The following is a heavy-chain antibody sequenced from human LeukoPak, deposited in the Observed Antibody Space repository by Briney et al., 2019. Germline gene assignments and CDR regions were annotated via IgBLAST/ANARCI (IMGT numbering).Heavy chain of an antibody. CDR3: ASYGSGSL. D-gene: IGHD3-10*01. Sequence: GGSLRLSCAASGFNFSSFEMNWVRQAPGKGLEWTSYISSSGTTISYAHSVKGRFTISRDNANNSLFLQMNSLRAEDTAVYYCASYGSGSLWGQGTLVTVSS. CDR1: GFNFSSFE. CDR2: ISSSGTTI. J-gene: IGHJ4*02. V-gene: IGHV3-48*03.